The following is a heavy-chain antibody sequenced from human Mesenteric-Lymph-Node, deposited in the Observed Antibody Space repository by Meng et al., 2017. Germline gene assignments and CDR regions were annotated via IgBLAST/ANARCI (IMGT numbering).Heavy chain of an antibody. Sequence: GESLKISCAASGFTFSSYSMDWVRQAPGKGLEWVSSISSSSSYIYYADSVKGRFTISRDNAKNSLYLQMNSLRAEDTAVYYCARDGAARGNYDSSGYWDWGQGTLVTVSS. V-gene: IGHV3-21*01. CDR3: ARDGAARGNYDSSGYWD. D-gene: IGHD3-22*01. J-gene: IGHJ4*02. CDR1: GFTFSSYS. CDR2: ISSSSSYI.